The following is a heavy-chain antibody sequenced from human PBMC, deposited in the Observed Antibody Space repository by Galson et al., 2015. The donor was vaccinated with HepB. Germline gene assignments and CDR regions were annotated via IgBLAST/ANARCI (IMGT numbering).Heavy chain of an antibody. J-gene: IGHJ4*02. CDR1: GFTFTSYA. D-gene: IGHD6-25*01. V-gene: IGHV3-23*01. CDR2: LTEGGDKT. CDR3: TRRGLQREFDY. Sequence: LRLSCAASGFTFTSYAMRWVRQAPGKGLEWISSLTEGGDKTFYADSVKGRVTISRDNSKNTLYLQMNSLRAEDTALYYCTRRGLQREFDYWGQGTLVTVSS.